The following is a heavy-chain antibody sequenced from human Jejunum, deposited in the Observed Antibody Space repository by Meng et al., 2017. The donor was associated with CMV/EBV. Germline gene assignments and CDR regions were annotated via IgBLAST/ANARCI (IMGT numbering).Heavy chain of an antibody. J-gene: IGHJ6*02. CDR3: ARDFQLYYYHYYGMDV. CDR1: FTFADHA. V-gene: IGHV3-9*01. D-gene: IGHD2-2*01. Sequence: FTFADHAMHWVLQAPGQGLEWVSGITWKGDTIGYADSVKGRFTISRDNAKKSLYLQMNSLRPEDTALYYCARDFQLYYYHYYGMDVWGQGTTVTVSS. CDR2: ITWKGDTI.